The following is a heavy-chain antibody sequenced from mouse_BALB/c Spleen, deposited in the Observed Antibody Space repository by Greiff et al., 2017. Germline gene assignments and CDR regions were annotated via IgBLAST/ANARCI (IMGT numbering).Heavy chain of an antibody. CDR3: ARHFRAYGNYAMDY. J-gene: IGHJ4*01. D-gene: IGHD2-1*01. CDR1: GFTFSSYT. V-gene: IGHV5-12-2*01. Sequence: EVKLMESGGGLVQPGGSLKLSCAASGFTFSSYTMSWVRQTPEKRLEWVAYISNGGGSTYYPDTVKGRFTISRDNAKNTLYLQMSSLKSEDTAMYYCARHFRAYGNYAMDYWGQGTSVTVSS. CDR2: ISNGGGST.